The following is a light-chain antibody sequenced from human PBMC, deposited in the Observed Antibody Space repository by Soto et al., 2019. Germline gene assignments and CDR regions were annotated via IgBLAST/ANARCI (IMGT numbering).Light chain of an antibody. J-gene: IGLJ1*01. V-gene: IGLV2-14*01. CDR1: SSDVGAYNY. CDR3: SSYTTRSSYV. CDR2: DVY. Sequence: QSVLTQPASVSGSPGQSITISCTGTSSDVGAYNYVSWYQQHPGKAPKLMIWDVYNRPPGVSHRFSGSKSGNTASLTIFGLQAEDEADYYCSSYTTRSSYVFGTGTKV.